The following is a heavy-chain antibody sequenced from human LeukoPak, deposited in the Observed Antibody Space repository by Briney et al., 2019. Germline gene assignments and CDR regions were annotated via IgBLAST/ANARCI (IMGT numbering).Heavy chain of an antibody. V-gene: IGHV3-53*01. D-gene: IGHD3-10*01. Sequence: GGSLRLSCAASGFTVSSNYMSWVRQAPGKGLEWVSVIYSGGSTYYADSVKGRFTISRDNSKNTLYLQMNSLRAEDTAVYYCAKPLLLWFGELLPAEYFQHWGQGTLVTVSS. CDR1: GFTVSSNY. CDR3: AKPLLLWFGELLPAEYFQH. CDR2: IYSGGST. J-gene: IGHJ1*01.